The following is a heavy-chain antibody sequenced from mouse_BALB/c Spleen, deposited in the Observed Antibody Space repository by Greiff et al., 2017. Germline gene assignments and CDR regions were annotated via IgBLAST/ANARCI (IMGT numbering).Heavy chain of an antibody. D-gene: IGHD1-1*01. J-gene: IGHJ4*01. CDR2: IYPGNVNT. CDR3: ARQITTVVGPYAMDY. Sequence: QVQLQQSGPELVKPGASVRISCKASGYTFTSYYIHWVKQRPGQGLEWIGWIYPGNVNTKYNEKFKGKATLTADKSSSTAYMQLSSLTSEDSAVYFGARQITTVVGPYAMDYWGQGTSVTVSS. V-gene: IGHV1S56*01. CDR1: GYTFTSYY.